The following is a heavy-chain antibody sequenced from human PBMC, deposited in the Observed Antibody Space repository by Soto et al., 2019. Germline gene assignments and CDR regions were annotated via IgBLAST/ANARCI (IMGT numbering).Heavy chain of an antibody. J-gene: IGHJ5*02. CDR1: GGAFSIYA. Sequence: VKVSCKTSGGAFSIYAIGRVRQAPGQGLEWMGGIIPIFGTANYAQKFQGRVTITADESTSTAYMELSSLRSEDTAVYYCARSRYCSSTSCYIGWFDPWGQGTLVTVSS. V-gene: IGHV1-69*01. CDR2: IIPIFGTA. D-gene: IGHD2-2*02. CDR3: ARSRYCSSTSCYIGWFDP.